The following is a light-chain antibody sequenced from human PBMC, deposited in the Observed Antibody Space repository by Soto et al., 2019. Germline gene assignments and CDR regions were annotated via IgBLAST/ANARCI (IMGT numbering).Light chain of an antibody. CDR2: DVT. J-gene: IGLJ1*01. Sequence: QSALTQPASVSGSPGQSITISCTGTNIDVGGYNYVSWYQQHPGKAPRLIISDVTNRPSGVSNRFSGSKSGNTASLTISWLQAEDEADYYCNSYRSTSARYVFGTGTKLTVL. CDR3: NSYRSTSARYV. V-gene: IGLV2-14*01. CDR1: NIDVGGYNY.